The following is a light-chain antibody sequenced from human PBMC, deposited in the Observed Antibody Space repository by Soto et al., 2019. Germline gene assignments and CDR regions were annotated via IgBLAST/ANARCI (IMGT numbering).Light chain of an antibody. V-gene: IGKV1-5*01. CDR1: QSIKTW. CDR2: DAS. J-gene: IGKJ1*01. CDR3: QQYESYSWT. Sequence: DIQTTQSPSALSASVGDRVTITCRASQSIKTWLAWYQRKPGRAPNLLIYDASSLQSGVPSRFSGSGSGTEFTLTISSLQPDDSATYYCQQYESYSWTFGQGSKADIK.